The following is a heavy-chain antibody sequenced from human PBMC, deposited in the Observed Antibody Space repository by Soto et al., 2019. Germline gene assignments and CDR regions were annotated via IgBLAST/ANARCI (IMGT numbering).Heavy chain of an antibody. D-gene: IGHD6-19*01. J-gene: IGHJ3*02. Sequence: QVQLVQSGAEVKKPGASVNVSCKASGYTFTTYGISWVRQAPGQGLEWLGWISAHNGNTNYAQKLQGRVTMTTDTSTSTAYMELRSLRSDDTAVYYCAIDESPSSDWYDAFDIWGQGTMVTFSS. CDR3: AIDESPSSDWYDAFDI. CDR2: ISAHNGNT. V-gene: IGHV1-18*01. CDR1: GYTFTTYG.